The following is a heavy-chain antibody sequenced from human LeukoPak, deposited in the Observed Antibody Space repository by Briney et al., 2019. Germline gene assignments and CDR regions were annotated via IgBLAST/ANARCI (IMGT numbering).Heavy chain of an antibody. CDR2: IKEDGTET. D-gene: IGHD5-24*01. V-gene: IGHV3-7*03. CDR1: GFTFSSYG. Sequence: PGGSLRLSCAASGFTFSSYGMHWVRLAPGKGLEWVANIKEDGTETYYVDSVKGRFTTSRDNAKNSLYLQMNSLRVEDTAVYYCAKEGRSLQTYWGQGTLVTVSS. J-gene: IGHJ4*02. CDR3: AKEGRSLQTY.